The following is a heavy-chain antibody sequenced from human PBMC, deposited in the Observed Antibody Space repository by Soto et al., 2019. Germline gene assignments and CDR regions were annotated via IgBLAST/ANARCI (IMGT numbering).Heavy chain of an antibody. CDR2: IYYSGST. Sequence: SETLSLTCTVSGGSISSGDYYWSWIRQPPGKGLEWIGYIYYSGSTYYNPSLKSRVTISVDTSKNQFSLKLSSVTAADTAVYYCARGPRRAYDSRTGVYFDYWGQGTLVTVSS. D-gene: IGHD3-22*01. J-gene: IGHJ4*02. V-gene: IGHV4-30-4*01. CDR3: ARGPRRAYDSRTGVYFDY. CDR1: GGSISSGDYY.